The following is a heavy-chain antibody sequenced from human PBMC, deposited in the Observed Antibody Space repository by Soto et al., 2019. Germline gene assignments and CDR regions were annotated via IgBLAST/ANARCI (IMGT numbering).Heavy chain of an antibody. Sequence: EVQLVESGGGLVQPGGSLRLSCEASGFSFSSYWMNWVRQAPGKGLEWVAIIKKDGSVKYYVDSVKGRFTISRDNAKNSLYLQMNGPRAEDTAVYYCAGGSSWLIDYWGRGTLVTVSS. CDR1: GFSFSSYW. CDR2: IKKDGSVK. V-gene: IGHV3-7*03. J-gene: IGHJ4*02. D-gene: IGHD6-13*01. CDR3: AGGSSWLIDY.